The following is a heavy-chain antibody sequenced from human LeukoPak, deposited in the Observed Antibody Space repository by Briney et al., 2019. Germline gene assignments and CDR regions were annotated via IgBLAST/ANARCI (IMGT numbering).Heavy chain of an antibody. CDR1: GFSFSIYS. CDR3: ARGRGGSYHY. D-gene: IGHD1-26*01. J-gene: IGHJ4*02. CDR2: ISSSSSYI. V-gene: IGHV3-21*01. Sequence: PGGSLRLSCAASGFSFSIYSMNWVRQAPGKGLEWVSSISSSSSYIYYADSVKGRFTISRDNAKNSLYLQMNSLRAEDTAVYYCARGRGGSYHYWGQGTLVTVSS.